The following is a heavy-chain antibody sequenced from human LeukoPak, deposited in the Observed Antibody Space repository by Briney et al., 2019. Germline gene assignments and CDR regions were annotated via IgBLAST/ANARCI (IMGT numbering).Heavy chain of an antibody. Sequence: PSQTLSLTCTVSGGSISSSSYYWGWIRQPPGKGLEWIGSIYYSGSTYYNPSLKSRVTISVDTSKNQFSLKLSSVTAADTAVYYCARQGGYYDFWSGYYPTINWFDPWGQGTLVTVSS. CDR1: GGSISSSSYY. CDR3: ARQGGYYDFWSGYYPTINWFDP. CDR2: IYYSGST. D-gene: IGHD3-3*01. V-gene: IGHV4-39*01. J-gene: IGHJ5*02.